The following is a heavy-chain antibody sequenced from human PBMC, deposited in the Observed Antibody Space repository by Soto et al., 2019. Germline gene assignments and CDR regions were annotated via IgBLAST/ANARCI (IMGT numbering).Heavy chain of an antibody. D-gene: IGHD3-22*01. CDR2: ISGSGGST. Sequence: TWGSLIVSCASSVFTFSIYAMSWVRQAPGKGLEWVSAISGSGGSTYYADSVKGRFTISRDNSKNTLYLQMNSLRAEDTAVYYCAKPYDSSGYYYTYYFDYWGQGTLVTVSS. V-gene: IGHV3-23*01. CDR1: VFTFSIYA. J-gene: IGHJ4*02. CDR3: AKPYDSSGYYYTYYFDY.